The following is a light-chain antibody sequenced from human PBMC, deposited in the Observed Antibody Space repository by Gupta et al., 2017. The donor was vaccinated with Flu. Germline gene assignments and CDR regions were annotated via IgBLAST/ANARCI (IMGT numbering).Light chain of an antibody. J-gene: IGLJ3*02. Sequence: QSVVTQPPSASGTPGQRVTIFCSGSSSNIGSNYVYWYQQFPGTAPKLLIVRNNQRPSGVTDRFFGYKSGTYASPVISGLRSEDEADYYCAAWDDSMSGSVFGGGTKVTVL. CDR2: RNN. V-gene: IGLV1-47*01. CDR1: SSNIGSNY. CDR3: AAWDDSMSGSV.